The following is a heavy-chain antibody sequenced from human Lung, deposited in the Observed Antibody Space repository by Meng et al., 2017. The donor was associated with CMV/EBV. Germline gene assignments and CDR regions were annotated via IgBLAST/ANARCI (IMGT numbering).Heavy chain of an antibody. CDR1: GYTFTGHH. CDR2: IDPNSGVT. J-gene: IGHJ4*02. D-gene: IGHD6-19*01. CDR3: AGVGSGWFPEVDY. Sequence: ASXXVSXKASGYTFTGHHVYWVRQAPGQGLEWMGWIDPNSGVTNYAQKFQGRVTMTRDTSISTAYMELSRLGSDDTAGYHCAGVGSGWFPEVDYWCQGTLVTVSS. V-gene: IGHV1-2*02.